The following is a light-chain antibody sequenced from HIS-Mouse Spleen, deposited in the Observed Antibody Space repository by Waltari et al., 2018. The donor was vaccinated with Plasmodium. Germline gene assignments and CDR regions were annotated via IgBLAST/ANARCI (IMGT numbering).Light chain of an antibody. V-gene: IGLV2-14*03. Sequence: QSALTQPASVSGSPGQSITISCTGTSSDVGGYNYVSLYQQHPGKAPNLMIYDVSNRPSGVATRFSVSKSGNTASLTISGLQAEDEADYYCSSYTSSSTAFGTGTKVTVL. CDR3: SSYTSSSTA. CDR1: SSDVGGYNY. CDR2: DVS. J-gene: IGLJ1*01.